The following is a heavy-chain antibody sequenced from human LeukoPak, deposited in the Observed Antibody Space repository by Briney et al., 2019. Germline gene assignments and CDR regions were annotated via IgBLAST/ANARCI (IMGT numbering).Heavy chain of an antibody. Sequence: ASVKVSCKASGYTFTSYYMHWVRQAPGQGLEWMGIINPSGGSTSYAQKFQGRVTMTRDTSTSTVYMELSSLRSEDTAVYYCARNDLHSNSQYSTGDNWFDPWGQGTLVTVSS. CDR3: ARNDLHSNSQYSTGDNWFDP. CDR1: GYTFTSYY. D-gene: IGHD4-11*01. CDR2: INPSGGST. J-gene: IGHJ5*02. V-gene: IGHV1-46*01.